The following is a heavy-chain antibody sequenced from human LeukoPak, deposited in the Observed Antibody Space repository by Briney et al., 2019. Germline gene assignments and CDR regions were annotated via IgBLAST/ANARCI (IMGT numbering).Heavy chain of an antibody. CDR2: IRFDGSNQ. CDR1: GFTFRSFG. CDR3: AKGYGESHFDS. V-gene: IGHV3-30*02. D-gene: IGHD5-18*01. J-gene: IGHJ4*02. Sequence: GGSLRLSCAASGFTFRSFGMHFVRQAPGKGLEWVAFIRFDGSNQYYTDSVKGLSTISRDNSNNTLFLQMNNLRGDDTAVYLCAKGYGESHFDSWGQGTLVTVSS.